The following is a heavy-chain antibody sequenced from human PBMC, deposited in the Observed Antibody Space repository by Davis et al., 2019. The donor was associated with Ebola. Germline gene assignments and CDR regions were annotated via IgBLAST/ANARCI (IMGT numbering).Heavy chain of an antibody. J-gene: IGHJ3*02. D-gene: IGHD3-22*01. CDR2: IWYDGSRK. CDR3: ARDHYDSSGYGFDI. CDR1: GFNFRSYG. V-gene: IGHV3-33*01. Sequence: GGSLRLSCAASGFNFRSYGMHWVRQAPDKGLEWVAVIWYDGSRKYYGDSVKGRFTISRDNAKNSLYLQMNSLRDEDTAVYYCARDHYDSSGYGFDIWGQGTMVTVSS.